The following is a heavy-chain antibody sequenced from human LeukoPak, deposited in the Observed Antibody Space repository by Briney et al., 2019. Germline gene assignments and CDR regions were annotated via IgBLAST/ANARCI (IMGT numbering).Heavy chain of an antibody. J-gene: IGHJ6*03. CDR1: GFSFSSYE. CDR3: ARALWGAGSYYSQTSYYYYYYMDV. V-gene: IGHV3-48*03. D-gene: IGHD3-10*01. Sequence: GGSLRLSCAASGFSFSSYEMNWVRQAPGKGLEWVSYISSSGSTIYYADSVKGQFTISRDNAKNSLYLQMNSLRAEDTAVYYCARALWGAGSYYSQTSYYYYYYMDVWGKGTTVIISS. CDR2: ISSSGSTI.